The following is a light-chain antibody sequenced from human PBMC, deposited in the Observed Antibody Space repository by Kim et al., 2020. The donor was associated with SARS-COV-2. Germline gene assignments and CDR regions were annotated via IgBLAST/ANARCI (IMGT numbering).Light chain of an antibody. CDR2: DAS. J-gene: IGKJ4*01. Sequence: PGDRATLSCRASQDIDTYLAWYQQRPGQAPRLLVYDASNRATGVPDRFSGSGSGTDFTLTISSLEPEDFSIYYCQQRNSWPPAVTFGGGTKVDIK. CDR1: QDIDTY. V-gene: IGKV3-11*01. CDR3: QQRNSWPPAVT.